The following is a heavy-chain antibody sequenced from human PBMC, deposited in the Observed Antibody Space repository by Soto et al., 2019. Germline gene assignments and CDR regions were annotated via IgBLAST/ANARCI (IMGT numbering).Heavy chain of an antibody. V-gene: IGHV3-53*01. D-gene: IGHD6-13*01. J-gene: IGHJ4*02. CDR3: ARDFPEWGTAAGGYFDY. CDR2: IYSGGTT. CDR1: GFTVSSNY. Sequence: EVQLVESGGGLIQPGGSLRLSCAASGFTVSSNYMSWVRQAPGKGLKWVSVIYSGGTTYYADSVKGRFTISRDNSKNTLYLQMNSLRADDTAVYYCARDFPEWGTAAGGYFDYWGQGALVTVSS.